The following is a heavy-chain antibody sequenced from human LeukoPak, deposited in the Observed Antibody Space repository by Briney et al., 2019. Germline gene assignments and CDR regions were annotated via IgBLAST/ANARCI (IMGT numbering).Heavy chain of an antibody. CDR3: ARDRGTWNDDGFDY. CDR1: GYSMSSGYH. CDR2: MYHTGST. Sequence: SETLSLTCTVSGYSMSSGYHWGWIRQPPERGLEWIGSMYHTGSTYYNPSLKSRVTMSVDTSKNQFSLKLSSVTAADTAVYYCARDRGTWNDDGFDYWGQGTLVTVSS. V-gene: IGHV4-38-2*02. D-gene: IGHD1-1*01. J-gene: IGHJ4*02.